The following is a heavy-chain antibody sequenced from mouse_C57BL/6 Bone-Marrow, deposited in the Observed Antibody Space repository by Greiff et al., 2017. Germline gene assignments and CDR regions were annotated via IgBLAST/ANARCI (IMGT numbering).Heavy chain of an antibody. V-gene: IGHV1-81*01. D-gene: IGHD1-1*01. CDR2: IYPRSGNT. J-gene: IGHJ3*01. CDR3: ARGEYGSSYPFAY. CDR1: GYTFTSYG. Sequence: VQGVESGAELARPGASVKLSCKASGYTFTSYGISWVKQRTGQGLEWIGEIYPRSGNTYYNEKFKGKATLTADKSSSTAYMELRSLTSEDSAVYFCARGEYGSSYPFAYWGQGTLVTVSA.